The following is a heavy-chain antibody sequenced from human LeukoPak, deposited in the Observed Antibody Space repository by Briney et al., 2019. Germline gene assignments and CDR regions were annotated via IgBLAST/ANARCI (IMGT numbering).Heavy chain of an antibody. J-gene: IGHJ4*02. V-gene: IGHV1-8*01. CDR3: ARPTYQYCSGGSCYFDH. Sequence: ASVKVSCKASGYTFTSYDINWVRQATGQGLEWMGWMNPNSGNTGYAQKFQGRVTMTRNTSISTAYMELSSLRSEDTAVYYCARPTYQYCSGGSCYFDHWGQGTLVTVSS. CDR2: MNPNSGNT. D-gene: IGHD2-15*01. CDR1: GYTFTSYD.